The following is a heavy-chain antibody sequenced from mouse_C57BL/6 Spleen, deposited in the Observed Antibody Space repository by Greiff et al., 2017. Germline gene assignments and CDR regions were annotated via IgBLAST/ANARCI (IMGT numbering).Heavy chain of an antibody. Sequence: VKVEESEGGLVQPGSSMKLSCTASGFTFSDYYMAWVRQVPEKGLEWVANINYDGSSTYYLDSLKSRFIISRDNAKNILYLQMSSLKSEDTATYYCARGRIDYYGSSHWYFDVWGTGTTVTVSS. D-gene: IGHD1-1*01. CDR3: ARGRIDYYGSSHWYFDV. CDR1: GFTFSDYY. CDR2: INYDGSST. V-gene: IGHV5-16*01. J-gene: IGHJ1*03.